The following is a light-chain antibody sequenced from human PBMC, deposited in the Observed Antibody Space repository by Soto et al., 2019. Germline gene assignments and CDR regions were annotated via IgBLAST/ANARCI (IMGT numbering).Light chain of an antibody. V-gene: IGKV1-5*03. CDR3: QQYEDYPLT. CDR2: KAS. Sequence: DIQLTQSPSTLSASVGDRVTITCRARPRINSLLAWYQLTPGKAPTLLVYKASSLDSGVPSRFSGSGSGTEFTLTISTLQPDDFATYYCQQYEDYPLTFGGGTKVEI. J-gene: IGKJ4*02. CDR1: PRINSL.